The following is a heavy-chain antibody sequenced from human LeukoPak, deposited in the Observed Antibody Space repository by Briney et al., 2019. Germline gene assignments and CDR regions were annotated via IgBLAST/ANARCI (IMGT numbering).Heavy chain of an antibody. D-gene: IGHD3-10*01. CDR3: ARSSITMVRGVIKSTTSWYHYYNMDV. CDR1: GFAFSSYS. V-gene: IGHV3-7*01. CDR2: IKQDGSEK. Sequence: GGSLRLSCAASGFAFSSYSMSWVRQAPGKGLEWVANIKQDGSEKNYVGSVKGRFTIARDNAKNSLYLQMNSLRAEDTAVYYCARSSITMVRGVIKSTTSWYHYYNMDVWGKGTTVTVSS. J-gene: IGHJ6*03.